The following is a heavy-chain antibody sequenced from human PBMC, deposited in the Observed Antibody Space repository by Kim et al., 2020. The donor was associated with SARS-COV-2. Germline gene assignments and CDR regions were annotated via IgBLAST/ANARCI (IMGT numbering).Heavy chain of an antibody. CDR2: K. J-gene: IGHJ3*02. CDR3: ANGDEADAFDI. V-gene: IGHV3-30*02. D-gene: IGHD3-10*01. Sequence: KYYADSVEGRFTISRDKSKNTLYLQMNSLRAEDTTVYYCANGDEADAFDIWGQGTMVTVSS.